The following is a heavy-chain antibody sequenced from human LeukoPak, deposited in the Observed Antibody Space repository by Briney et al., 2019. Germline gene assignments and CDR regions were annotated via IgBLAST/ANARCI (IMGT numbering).Heavy chain of an antibody. V-gene: IGHV3-48*03. CDR3: ARELVAGTFDH. J-gene: IGHJ4*02. CDR1: GFTFSSYE. D-gene: IGHD1-7*01. Sequence: GGSLRLSCAASGFTFSSYEMSWVRQAPGKGLEWVSYISDVGGTHYADSVKGRFTISRDNAKNSLFLQMNSLRAEDTAVYYCARELVAGTFDHWGQGILVTASS. CDR2: ISDVGGT.